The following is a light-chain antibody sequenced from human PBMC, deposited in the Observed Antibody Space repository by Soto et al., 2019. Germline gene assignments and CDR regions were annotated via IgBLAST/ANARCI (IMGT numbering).Light chain of an antibody. J-gene: IGLJ1*01. Sequence: SYELTQPPSVSVSPGQTASITCSGDKLGDKYACWYKQKPGQSPVLVIYQDSKLPSGIPERFSGSNSGNTATLTIRGSQAMYEADYYCQAWDSSNYVFGTGTKLTAL. CDR1: KLGDKY. CDR2: QDS. CDR3: QAWDSSNYV. V-gene: IGLV3-1*01.